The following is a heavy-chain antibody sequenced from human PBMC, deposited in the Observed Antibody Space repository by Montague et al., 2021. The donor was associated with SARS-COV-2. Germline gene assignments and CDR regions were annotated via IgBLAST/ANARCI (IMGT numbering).Heavy chain of an antibody. D-gene: IGHD1-26*01. CDR1: DGSFSNFY. Sequence: SETLSLTCALFDGSFSNFYWSWIRQPPGKGLEWIGEINQSGTTYXNPSLKSRVTISVDTSKNQFSLKLNSLTAADAAVYYCASGDGNGSGYLDVWGKGTTVTVSS. CDR2: INQSGTT. V-gene: IGHV4-34*01. CDR3: ASGDGNGSGYLDV. J-gene: IGHJ6*03.